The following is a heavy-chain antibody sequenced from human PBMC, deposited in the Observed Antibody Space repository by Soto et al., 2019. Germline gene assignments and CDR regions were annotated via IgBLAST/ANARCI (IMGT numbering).Heavy chain of an antibody. CDR1: GFTFSDSW. CDR2: IKSKSDGGTR. V-gene: IGHV3-15*01. Sequence: EVQLVESGGGTVKPGESLRLSCAASGFTFSDSWMSWVRQAPGKGLEWVGSIKSKSDGGTRDHAAPVEGRFTISRDDSRNTVYLTNNSLKTQDTAVYYCCTDYYISGTYRVRVAYWGQGTLVTVSS. J-gene: IGHJ4*02. CDR3: CTDYYISGTYRVRVAY. D-gene: IGHD3-16*02.